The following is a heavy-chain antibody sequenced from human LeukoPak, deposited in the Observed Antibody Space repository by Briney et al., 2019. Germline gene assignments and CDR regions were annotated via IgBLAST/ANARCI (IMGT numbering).Heavy chain of an antibody. Sequence: ASVKVSCKASGYTLTSYFIHWVRQAPGQGLEWMGIINPSGGSTSYAQKFQGRVTMTRDTSTSSVYMELSSLRSEDTAVYYCARDQDWNYAFDIWGQGTMVTVSS. V-gene: IGHV1-46*01. J-gene: IGHJ3*02. D-gene: IGHD1-7*01. CDR3: ARDQDWNYAFDI. CDR2: INPSGGST. CDR1: GYTLTSYF.